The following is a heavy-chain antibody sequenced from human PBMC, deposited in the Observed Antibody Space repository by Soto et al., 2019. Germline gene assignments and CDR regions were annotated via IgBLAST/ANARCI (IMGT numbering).Heavy chain of an antibody. Sequence: EVQLVESGGGLVQPGGSLRLSCAASGFTVSSNYMTWVRQAPGKGLEWVSVIYYAGTTYYADSVKGRFTISRDYSRNTLYLQMNSLRVEDTAVYYCSRATNYCSSGSCSPGAFDLWGQGTMVTVSS. D-gene: IGHD2-15*01. CDR2: IYYAGTT. CDR1: GFTVSSNY. V-gene: IGHV3-66*01. J-gene: IGHJ3*01. CDR3: SRATNYCSSGSCSPGAFDL.